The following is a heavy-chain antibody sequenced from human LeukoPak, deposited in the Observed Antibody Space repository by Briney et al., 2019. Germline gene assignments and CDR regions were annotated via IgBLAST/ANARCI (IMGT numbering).Heavy chain of an antibody. Sequence: SETLSLTCTVSGGSIGSSSYYWGWIRQPPGKGLEWIGSINYSGSTYYNPSLRSRVTISVDTSKNQFSLKLSSVTAADTAVYYCARLRSGFWSGYYPDYWGQGTLVTVSS. CDR2: INYSGST. CDR1: GGSIGSSSYY. D-gene: IGHD3-3*01. V-gene: IGHV4-39*01. CDR3: ARLRSGFWSGYYPDY. J-gene: IGHJ4*02.